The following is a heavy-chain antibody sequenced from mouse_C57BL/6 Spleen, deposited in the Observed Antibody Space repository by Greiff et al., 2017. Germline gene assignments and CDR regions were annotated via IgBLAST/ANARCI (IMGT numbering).Heavy chain of an antibody. CDR1: GFTFSDYG. D-gene: IGHD2-1*01. CDR3: ARGVYYGNLWYFEV. Sequence: EVMLVESGGGLVKPGVSLKLSCAASGFTFSDYGMHWVRQAPEKGLEWVAYISSGSSTIYYADTVKGRFTISRDKAKNTLFLQMTSLRSGFTAMYYCARGVYYGNLWYFEVWGTGTTVTVSS. CDR2: ISSGSSTI. V-gene: IGHV5-17*01. J-gene: IGHJ1*03.